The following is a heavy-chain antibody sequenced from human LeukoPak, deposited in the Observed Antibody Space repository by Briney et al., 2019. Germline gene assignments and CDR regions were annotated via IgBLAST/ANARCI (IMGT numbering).Heavy chain of an antibody. D-gene: IGHD4-17*01. CDR1: AGTFSSYA. V-gene: IGHV1-69*05. CDR3: ARGGRIGDYGDDDYYFDY. CDR2: IIPIFGTA. Sequence: SVKVSCKASAGTFSSYAISWVRQAPGQGLEWMGGIIPIFGTANYAQKFQGRVTITTDESTSTAYMELSSLRSEDTAVYYCARGGRIGDYGDDDYYFDYWGQGTLVTVSS. J-gene: IGHJ4*02.